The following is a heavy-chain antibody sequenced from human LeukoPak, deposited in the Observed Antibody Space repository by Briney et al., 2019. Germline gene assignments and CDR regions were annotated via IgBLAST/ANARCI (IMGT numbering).Heavy chain of an antibody. CDR3: ARVQWLVQIDAFDI. CDR1: GGTFSSYA. D-gene: IGHD6-19*01. V-gene: IGHV1-8*02. CDR2: MNPNSGNT. J-gene: IGHJ3*02. Sequence: EASVKVSCKASGGTFSSYAINWVRQATGQGLEWMGWMNPNSGNTGYAQKFQGRVTMTRNTSISTAYMELSSLRSEDTAVYYCARVQWLVQIDAFDIWGQGTMATVSS.